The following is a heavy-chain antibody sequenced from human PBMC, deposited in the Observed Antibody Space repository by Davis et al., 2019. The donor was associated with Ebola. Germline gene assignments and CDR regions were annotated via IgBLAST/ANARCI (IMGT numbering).Heavy chain of an antibody. V-gene: IGHV4-61*01. CDR2: LYYDGNT. D-gene: IGHD3-16*01. J-gene: IGHJ4*02. CDR1: GGSVSSDNFY. CDR3: ARTGGDWGGV. Sequence: MPSETLSLTCTVSGGSVSSDNFYWSWIRQPPGKGLEWIGLLYYDGNTVYNPSLKSRVTILLDTSKRQFSLKLTSVTAADTAEYYCARTGGDWGGVWGQGTLVTVSS.